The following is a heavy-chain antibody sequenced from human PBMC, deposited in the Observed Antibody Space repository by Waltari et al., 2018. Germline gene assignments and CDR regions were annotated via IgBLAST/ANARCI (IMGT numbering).Heavy chain of an antibody. CDR3: TRDLYGSGGDWFDP. Sequence: EVRLAESGGGLVKPGGSLRLSCTASGFDFSDYDMNWVRQAPGTGLEWVSSIGGTHSNIFYADSVKGRFTVSRDNAKNSLDLQMDNLRAEDSGLYFCTRDLYGSGGDWFDPWGQGTLVTVSS. CDR2: IGGTHSNI. V-gene: IGHV3-21*03. CDR1: GFDFSDYD. D-gene: IGHD3-10*01. J-gene: IGHJ5*02.